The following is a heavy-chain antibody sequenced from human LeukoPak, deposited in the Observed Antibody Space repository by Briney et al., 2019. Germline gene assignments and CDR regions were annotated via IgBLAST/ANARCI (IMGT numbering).Heavy chain of an antibody. CDR1: GFTFDDYA. CDR3: VGPGYMSSRD. CDR2: ISGSGGST. D-gene: IGHD5-18*01. J-gene: IGHJ6*01. V-gene: IGHV3-23*01. Sequence: GGSLRLSCAASGFTFDDYAMHWVRQAPGKGLEWVSGISGSGGSTYYADSVKGRFTISRDNSKNTLYLQMNSLRAEDTAVYYWVGPGYMSSRDRGHGPPVPV.